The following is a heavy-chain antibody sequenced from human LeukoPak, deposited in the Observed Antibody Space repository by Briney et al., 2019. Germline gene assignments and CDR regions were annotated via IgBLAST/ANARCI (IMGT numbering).Heavy chain of an antibody. J-gene: IGHJ4*02. D-gene: IGHD6-13*01. V-gene: IGHV3-30*18. CDR1: GFTFSSYV. CDR2: ISYDGSNK. CDR3: AKFGAAAGNFDY. Sequence: GGSLRLSCAASGFTFSSYVMHWVRQAPGKGLEWVAVISYDGSNKYYADSVKGRFTISRDNSKNTLYLQMNSLRAEDTAVYYCAKFGAAAGNFDYWGQGTLVTVSS.